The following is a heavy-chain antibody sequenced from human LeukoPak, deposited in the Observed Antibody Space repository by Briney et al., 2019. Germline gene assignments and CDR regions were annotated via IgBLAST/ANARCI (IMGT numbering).Heavy chain of an antibody. J-gene: IGHJ6*02. Sequence: GGSLGLSCAASGFTFSSYAMSWVRQAPGKGLEWVSAISGSGGSTYYADSVKGRFTISRDNSKNTLYLQMNSPRVEDTAVYYCAKDLSGSGHYYDMDVWGQGTTVTVSS. CDR2: ISGSGGST. D-gene: IGHD2-15*01. CDR3: AKDLSGSGHYYDMDV. V-gene: IGHV3-23*01. CDR1: GFTFSSYA.